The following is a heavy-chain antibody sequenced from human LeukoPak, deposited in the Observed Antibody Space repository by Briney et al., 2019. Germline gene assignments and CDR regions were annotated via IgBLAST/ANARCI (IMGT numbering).Heavy chain of an antibody. V-gene: IGHV4-4*02. CDR3: ARGPRIAVAGKRVGYFDY. D-gene: IGHD6-19*01. J-gene: IGHJ4*02. CDR1: GGSISSSNW. CDR2: IYHSGST. Sequence: PSETLSLTCAVSGGSISSSNWWSWVRQPPGKGLEWIGEIYHSGSTNYNPSLKSRVTISVDKSKNQFSLKLSSVTAADTAVYYCARGPRIAVAGKRVGYFDYWGQGTLVTVSS.